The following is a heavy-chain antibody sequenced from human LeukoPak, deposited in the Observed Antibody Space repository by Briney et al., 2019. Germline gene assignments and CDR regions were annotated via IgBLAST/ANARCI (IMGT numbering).Heavy chain of an antibody. V-gene: IGHV4-59*12. CDR3: ARGPPPDFDY. Sequence: SETLSLTCTISGGSISSYYWSWIRQPPGKGLEWIGRIDYSGSTDYNPSLKSRVTISGDPSKKQFSLKVSSVTAADTAVYYCARGPPPDFDYWGQGTLVTVSS. CDR1: GGSISSYY. J-gene: IGHJ4*02. CDR2: IDYSGST.